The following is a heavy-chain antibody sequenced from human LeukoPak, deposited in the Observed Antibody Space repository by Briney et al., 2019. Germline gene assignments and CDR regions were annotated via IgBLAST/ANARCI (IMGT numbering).Heavy chain of an antibody. CDR1: GGSISSSSYY. CDR2: IYYSGST. Sequence: SETLSLTCTVSGGSISSSSYYWGWIRQPPGKGLEWIGSIYYSGSTYYNPSLKSRVTISVDTSKNQFSLKLSSVTAADTAVYYCARRVGLQLNYYFDYWGQGTLVTVSS. J-gene: IGHJ4*02. D-gene: IGHD5-24*01. CDR3: ARRVGLQLNYYFDY. V-gene: IGHV4-39*01.